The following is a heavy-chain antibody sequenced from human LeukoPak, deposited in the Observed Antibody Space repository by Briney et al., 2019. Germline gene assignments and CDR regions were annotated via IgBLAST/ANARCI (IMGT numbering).Heavy chain of an antibody. CDR3: AKGSIAARPPSDY. V-gene: IGHV3-23*01. CDR1: GFTFSDYV. J-gene: IGHJ4*02. D-gene: IGHD6-6*01. Sequence: GGSLRLSCAASGFTFSDYVMSWVRQAPGKGLEWVSAISGSGGSTYYADSVKGRFTISRDNSKNTLYLQMNSLRAEDTAVYYCAKGSIAARPPSDYWGQGTLVTVSS. CDR2: ISGSGGST.